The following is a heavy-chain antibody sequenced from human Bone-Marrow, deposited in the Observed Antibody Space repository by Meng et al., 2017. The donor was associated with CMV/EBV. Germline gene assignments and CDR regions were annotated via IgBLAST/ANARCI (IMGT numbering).Heavy chain of an antibody. J-gene: IGHJ4*02. CDR3: ARGLGGSDY. V-gene: IGHV1-69*01. D-gene: IGHD3-10*01. CDR1: EGTCSSYA. CDR2: IIPIFGTA. Sequence: CNASEGTCSSYALRWVRQAPDQGLEWMGGIIPIFGTANYAQKFQGRVTIAADESTSTAYMELSSLTSEDTAVYYCARGLGGSDYWGQGTLVTVSS.